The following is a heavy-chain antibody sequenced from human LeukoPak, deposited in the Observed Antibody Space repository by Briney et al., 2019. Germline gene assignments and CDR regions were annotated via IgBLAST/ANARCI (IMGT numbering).Heavy chain of an antibody. D-gene: IGHD6-13*01. V-gene: IGHV3-53*01. Sequence: GGSLRLSCAGSGFSVSNNYMSWVRQAPGKGLEWVAVIYSGASSYYADSVKSRFIVSRDNSKNTLYLQMNTLRAEDTALYYCARATIGAAGTADYWGQGTLVTVSS. CDR1: GFSVSNNY. CDR3: ARATIGAAGTADY. J-gene: IGHJ4*02. CDR2: IYSGASS.